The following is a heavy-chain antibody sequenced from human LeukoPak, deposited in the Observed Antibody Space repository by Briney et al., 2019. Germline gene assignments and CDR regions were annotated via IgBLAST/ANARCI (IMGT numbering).Heavy chain of an antibody. D-gene: IGHD3-10*01. V-gene: IGHV3-23*01. CDR1: GFTFNTYG. Sequence: GGSLRLSCAASGFTFNTYGMSWVRQAPGKGLEWVSGISGSGGATYYADSVKGRFTISRDDPHNTLYLQMNSMRAEDTAVYFCARGGVDYYGSGTYYLMYYFDYWGQGALVTVSS. J-gene: IGHJ4*02. CDR2: ISGSGGAT. CDR3: ARGGVDYYGSGTYYLMYYFDY.